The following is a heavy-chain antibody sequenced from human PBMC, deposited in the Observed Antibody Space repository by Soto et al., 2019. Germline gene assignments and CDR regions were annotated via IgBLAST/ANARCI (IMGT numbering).Heavy chain of an antibody. CDR2: IYHSGST. V-gene: IGHV4-4*02. Sequence: SSETLSLTCAVSGGSISSSNWWSWVRQPPGKGLEWIGEIYHSGSTNYNPSLKSRVTISVDKSKNQFSLKLSSVTAADTAVYYCAGYCSSTSCYSGDYWGQGTLVTVSS. J-gene: IGHJ4*02. CDR3: AGYCSSTSCYSGDY. D-gene: IGHD2-2*02. CDR1: GGSISSSNW.